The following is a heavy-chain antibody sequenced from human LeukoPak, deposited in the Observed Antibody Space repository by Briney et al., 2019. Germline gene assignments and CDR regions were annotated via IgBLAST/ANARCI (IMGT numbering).Heavy chain of an antibody. V-gene: IGHV4-34*01. CDR3: AGTIAVAGPYKNWFDP. CDR2: INHSGST. J-gene: IGHJ5*02. Sequence: SETLSLTCAVYGGSFSGYYWSWIRQPPGKGLEWIGEINHSGSTNYNPSLKSRVTISVDTSKNQFSLKLGSVTAADTAVYYCAGTIAVAGPYKNWFDPWGQGTLVTVSS. CDR1: GGSFSGYY. D-gene: IGHD6-19*01.